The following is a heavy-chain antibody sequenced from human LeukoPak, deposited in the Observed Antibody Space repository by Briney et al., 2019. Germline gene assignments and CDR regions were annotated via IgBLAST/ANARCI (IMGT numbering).Heavy chain of an antibody. CDR1: DGSITSSYC. V-gene: IGHV4-39*07. CDR3: ARQIYSSQPFDC. CDR2: IYYSGST. J-gene: IGHJ4*02. Sequence: SETLSLTCTVSDGSITSSYCWGWIRQPPGKGLEWIGSIYYSGSTYYNPSLKSRVTISVDTSKNQFSLKLSSVTAADTAMYYCARQIYSSQPFDCWGQGTLVTVSS. D-gene: IGHD6-13*01.